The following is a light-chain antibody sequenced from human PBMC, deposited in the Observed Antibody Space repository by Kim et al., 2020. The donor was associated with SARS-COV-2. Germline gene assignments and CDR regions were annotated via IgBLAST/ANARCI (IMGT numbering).Light chain of an antibody. J-gene: IGLJ2*01. V-gene: IGLV3-1*01. Sequence: SVSPGQTASITCSGHKLGEKYACWYQQKPGQSPVLVIYQDRRRPSGIPERFSGSTSGNTATLTISGTQAMDEADYYCQAWDSTTVVFGGGTQLTVL. CDR1: KLGEKY. CDR2: QDR. CDR3: QAWDSTTVV.